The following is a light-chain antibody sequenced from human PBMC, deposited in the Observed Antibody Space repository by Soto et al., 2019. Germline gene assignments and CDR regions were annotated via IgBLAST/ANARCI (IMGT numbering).Light chain of an antibody. Sequence: QSALTQPASVSGSPGQSITISCTGTSSDVGGYNYVSWYQQHPGKAPKLMIYGVTNRPSGVSNRFSGSKSGNTASLTISGLQAEDEAVYYCSSYTSSSTLSVVFGGGTKLTVL. CDR2: GVT. V-gene: IGLV2-14*01. CDR3: SSYTSSSTLSVV. J-gene: IGLJ2*01. CDR1: SSDVGGYNY.